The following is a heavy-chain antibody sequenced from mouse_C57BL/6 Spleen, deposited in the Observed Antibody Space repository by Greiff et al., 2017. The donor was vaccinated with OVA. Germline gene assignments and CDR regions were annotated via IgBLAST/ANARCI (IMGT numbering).Heavy chain of an antibody. V-gene: IGHV1-55*01. Sequence: QVQLQQPGAELVKPGASVKMSCKASGYTFTSYWITWVKQRPGQGLEWIGDIYPGSGSTNYNEKFKSKATLTVDTSSSTAYMQLSSLTSEDSAVYYCARYGYRPYYFDYWGQGTTLTVSS. CDR1: GYTFTSYW. CDR2: IYPGSGST. CDR3: ARYGYRPYYFDY. D-gene: IGHD2-14*01. J-gene: IGHJ2*01.